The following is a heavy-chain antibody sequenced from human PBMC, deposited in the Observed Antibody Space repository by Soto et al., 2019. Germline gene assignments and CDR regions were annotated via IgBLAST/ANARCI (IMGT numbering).Heavy chain of an antibody. CDR3: ARHSLALRKNNWFDP. J-gene: IGHJ5*02. V-gene: IGHV4-39*01. Sequence: SETLSLTCTVSGDSIISSDFYWGWVRQPPGKGLEWIGSIFYLWSSYYNPSLKSRVTMSVATSKNQFSLRLRSVTATDTALYFCARHSLALRKNNWFDPWGQGIMVTVSS. CDR2: IFYLWSS. D-gene: IGHD3-3*02. CDR1: GDSIISSDFY.